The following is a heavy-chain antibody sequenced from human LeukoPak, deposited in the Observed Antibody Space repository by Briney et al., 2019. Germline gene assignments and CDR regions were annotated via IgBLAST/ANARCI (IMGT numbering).Heavy chain of an antibody. J-gene: IGHJ5*02. CDR2: MSSGSVYI. V-gene: IGHV3-21*01. D-gene: IGHD4-17*01. CDR3: ARAGSSTVTTVDNWFDP. CDR1: GFTFSNYT. Sequence: GGSLRLSCAASGFTFSNYTMTWVRRAPGKGLEWVASMSSGSVYIYFADSLKGRFTISRDNARNSLYLQMYNLSAEDTAVYYCARAGSSTVTTVDNWFDPWGQGTLVTVSS.